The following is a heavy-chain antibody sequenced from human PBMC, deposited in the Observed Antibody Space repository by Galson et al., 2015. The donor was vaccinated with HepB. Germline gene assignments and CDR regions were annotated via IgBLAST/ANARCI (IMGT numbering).Heavy chain of an antibody. V-gene: IGHV3-74*01. D-gene: IGHD1-14*01. CDR1: GFTFSSYW. CDR3: ARAVRITGGLRFYGLDV. Sequence: SLRLSCAAPGFTFSSYWMHWVRQAPGKGLLCVSRISPDGSRYSYADSVKGRFTISRDNAKNTLYLQMNSLRAEDTAVYYCARAVRITGGLRFYGLDVWGQGTTVTVSS. J-gene: IGHJ6*02. CDR2: ISPDGSRY.